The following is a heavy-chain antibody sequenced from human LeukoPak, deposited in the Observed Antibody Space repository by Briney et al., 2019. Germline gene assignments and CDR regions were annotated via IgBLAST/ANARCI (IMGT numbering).Heavy chain of an antibody. CDR3: AKTLQDPGYGAFDY. CDR2: ISYDGSNK. V-gene: IGHV3-30*18. D-gene: IGHD5-12*01. CDR1: GFTFSSYG. Sequence: GGALRLSCAASGFTFSSYGMHWVRQAPGKGLEGVAVISYDGSNKYYADSVKGRFTISRDNSKNTLYLQMNSLRAEDTAVYYCAKTLQDPGYGAFDYWGQGTLVTVSS. J-gene: IGHJ4*02.